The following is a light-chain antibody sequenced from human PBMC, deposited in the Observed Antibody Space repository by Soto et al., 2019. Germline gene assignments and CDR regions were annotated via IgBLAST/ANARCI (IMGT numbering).Light chain of an antibody. CDR1: ISDIGGYNF. J-gene: IGLJ1*01. CDR2: EVN. CDR3: SSFASTHTYV. Sequence: QSALTQPASVSGSPGQSITISCTGTISDIGGYNFISWYQHHPGKAPKLVIYEVNNRPSGVSHRFSGSKSGNTASLTISGLQAEDEADYYCSSFASTHTYVFGTGTKLTVL. V-gene: IGLV2-14*01.